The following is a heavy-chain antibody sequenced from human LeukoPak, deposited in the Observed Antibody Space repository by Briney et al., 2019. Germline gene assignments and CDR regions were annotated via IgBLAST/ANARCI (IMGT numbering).Heavy chain of an antibody. Sequence: SETLSLTCTVSGVSISSSNSYWGWIRQPPGKGLEWIGSIYYSGNTYYNPSLKSRVTISVDTSKNQFSLKLSSVTAADTAVYYCARGRGTYYYGSGSFFAFDYWGQGTLVTVSS. CDR1: GVSISSSNSY. V-gene: IGHV4-39*07. CDR2: IYYSGNT. CDR3: ARGRGTYYYGSGSFFAFDY. D-gene: IGHD3-10*01. J-gene: IGHJ4*02.